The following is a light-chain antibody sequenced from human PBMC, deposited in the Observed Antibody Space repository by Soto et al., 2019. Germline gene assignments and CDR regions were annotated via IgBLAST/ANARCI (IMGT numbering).Light chain of an antibody. CDR2: AAS. CDR1: QGISSW. V-gene: IGKV1-12*01. J-gene: IGKJ2*01. Sequence: DIQMTQSPSSVSASVGDKVTITCRASQGISSWLAWYQQKPGEAPKLLIYAASSLQSGVPSRFSGSGFWTDFTLRINSLQPEDSATYYCQQGKSFPFTFGQGTKLEIK. CDR3: QQGKSFPFT.